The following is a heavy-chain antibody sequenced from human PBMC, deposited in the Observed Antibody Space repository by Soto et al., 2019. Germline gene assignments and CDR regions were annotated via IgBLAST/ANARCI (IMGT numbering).Heavy chain of an antibody. CDR3: ARSVAVPGAHIDY. CDR1: GGSISGSY. CDR2: VYYTGST. V-gene: IGHV4-59*01. D-gene: IGHD6-19*01. Sequence: SETLSLTCSVSGGSISGSYWSWIRQSPGKGLEWLGYVYYTGSTNYRPSLRSRVSISVDTSKNEFSLRLSSVTAADTAVYFCARSVAVPGAHIDYWGQGTQVTVSS. J-gene: IGHJ4*02.